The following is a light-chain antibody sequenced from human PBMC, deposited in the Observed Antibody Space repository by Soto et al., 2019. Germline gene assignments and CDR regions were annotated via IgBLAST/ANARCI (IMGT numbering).Light chain of an antibody. J-gene: IGKJ3*01. CDR3: QQYGSSFT. CDR1: QSVSSSY. Sequence: EIVLTQSPATLSLSPWERATLSCRASQSVSSSYLAWYQQKPGQAPRLLIYGASSRATGIPDRFSGSGSGTDFTLTISRLEPEDFAVYYCQQYGSSFTFGPGTNVDIK. CDR2: GAS. V-gene: IGKV3-20*01.